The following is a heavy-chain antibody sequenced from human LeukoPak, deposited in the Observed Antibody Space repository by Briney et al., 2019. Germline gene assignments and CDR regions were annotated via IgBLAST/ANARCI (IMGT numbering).Heavy chain of an antibody. Sequence: GGSLRLSCAASGFTFDDYAMHWVRQAPGKSLEWVSGISWNSGRINYADSVKGRFTISRDNAKNSLFLQMNSLRTEDTAVYYCAKDIDYGSGSYYKSLDYWGQGTLVTVSS. CDR3: AKDIDYGSGSYYKSLDY. J-gene: IGHJ4*02. V-gene: IGHV3-9*01. CDR2: ISWNSGRI. D-gene: IGHD3-10*01. CDR1: GFTFDDYA.